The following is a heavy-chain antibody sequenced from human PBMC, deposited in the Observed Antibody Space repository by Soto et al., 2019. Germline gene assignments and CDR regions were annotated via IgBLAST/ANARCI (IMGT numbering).Heavy chain of an antibody. CDR3: ASELRFLRVSDV. CDR2: MNPNSGNT. J-gene: IGHJ6*04. V-gene: IGHV1-8*01. CDR1: GYTFTSYD. D-gene: IGHD3-3*01. Sequence: ASVKVSCKASGYTFTSYDINWVRQATGQGLEWMGWMNPNSGNTGYAQKFQGRVTMTRNTSISTAYMELSSLRSEDTAVYYCASELRFLRVSDVWGKGTTVTVSS.